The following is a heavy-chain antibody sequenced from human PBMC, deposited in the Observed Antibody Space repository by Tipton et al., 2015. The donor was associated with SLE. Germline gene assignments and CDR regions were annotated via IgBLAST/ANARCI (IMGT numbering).Heavy chain of an antibody. D-gene: IGHD5-24*01. J-gene: IGHJ6*03. CDR3: ATGGMPTNPHMDV. V-gene: IGHV1-69*01. Sequence: QVQLVQSGAAVMKPGSSVKVSCKTSGVTFTNYAISWVRQAPGQGLEWMGGIITAFGTANYAQKFRGRVTITTDDSTRTAYMELSSLRSDDTAVYYCATGGMPTNPHMDVWGKGATVTVSS. CDR2: IITAFGTA. CDR1: GVTFTNYA.